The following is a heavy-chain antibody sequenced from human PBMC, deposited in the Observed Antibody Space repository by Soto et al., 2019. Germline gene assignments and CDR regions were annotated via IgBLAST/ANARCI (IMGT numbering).Heavy chain of an antibody. CDR1: GLTFSRDG. CDR2: ISNNGGIT. V-gene: IGHV3-64D*06. Sequence: GSLRLSCSASGLTFSRDGLHWGRQAPGKGLEYVSAISNNGGITYYADSVRGRFTISRDNSKNTLYLEMSNLRAEDTAVYYCVSDAFDFWGQGTMVTVSS. CDR3: VSDAFDF. J-gene: IGHJ3*01.